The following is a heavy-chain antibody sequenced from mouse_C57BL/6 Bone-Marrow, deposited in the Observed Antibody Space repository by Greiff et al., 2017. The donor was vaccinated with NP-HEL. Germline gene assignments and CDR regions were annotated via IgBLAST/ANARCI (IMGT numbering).Heavy chain of an antibody. D-gene: IGHD1-1*01. CDR1: GFTFSSYA. CDR3: TRDSLYYYGSSSYYYAMDY. Sequence: EVMLVESGEGLVKPGGSLKLSCAASGFTFSSYAMSWVRQTPEQRLEWVAYLSSGGYYIYYADTVKGRFTISRDNARNTLYLQMSSLKSEDTAMYYCTRDSLYYYGSSSYYYAMDYWGQGTSVTVSS. J-gene: IGHJ4*01. V-gene: IGHV5-9-1*02. CDR2: LSSGGYYI.